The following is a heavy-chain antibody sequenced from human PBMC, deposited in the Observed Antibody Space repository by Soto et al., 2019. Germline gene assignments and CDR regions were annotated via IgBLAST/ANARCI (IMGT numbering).Heavy chain of an antibody. Sequence: AYVKVSCKSSGYTFTCCYMHWVLQAPGQGLEWLGWMDPNSGSTGYAQNFQGRITMTRNISRNTAHMELSSLQSEDTAVYYCARERKFDFWRKGLDVWGQGTTVTV. J-gene: IGHJ6*02. CDR2: MDPNSGST. D-gene: IGHD3-3*01. V-gene: IGHV1-8*02. CDR3: ARERKFDFWRKGLDV. CDR1: GYTFTCCY.